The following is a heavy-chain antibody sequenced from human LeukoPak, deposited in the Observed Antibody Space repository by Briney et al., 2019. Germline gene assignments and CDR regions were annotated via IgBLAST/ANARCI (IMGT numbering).Heavy chain of an antibody. CDR3: ARFITMVRGVGFDP. Sequence: SETLSLTCTVSGGSISSYYWSWIRQPPGKGLEWIGYIYYSGSTNYNPSLKSRVTISVDTSKNRFSLKLSSVTAADTAVYYCARFITMVRGVGFDPWGQGTLVTVSS. CDR2: IYYSGST. CDR1: GGSISSYY. D-gene: IGHD3-10*01. V-gene: IGHV4-59*01. J-gene: IGHJ5*02.